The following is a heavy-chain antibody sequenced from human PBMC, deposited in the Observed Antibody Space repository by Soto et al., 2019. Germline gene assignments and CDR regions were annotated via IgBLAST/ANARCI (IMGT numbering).Heavy chain of an antibody. CDR2: IKSKTDGGTT. V-gene: IGHV3-15*01. D-gene: IGHD2-15*01. Sequence: GGSLRLSCAASGFTFSNAWMSWVRQAPGKGLEWVGRIKSKTDGGTTDYAAPVKGRFTISRDDSKNTLYLQMNSLKTEDTAVYYCTTDTSSGGSCYSCQDYFDYWGQGTLVTVSS. J-gene: IGHJ4*02. CDR3: TTDTSSGGSCYSCQDYFDY. CDR1: GFTFSNAW.